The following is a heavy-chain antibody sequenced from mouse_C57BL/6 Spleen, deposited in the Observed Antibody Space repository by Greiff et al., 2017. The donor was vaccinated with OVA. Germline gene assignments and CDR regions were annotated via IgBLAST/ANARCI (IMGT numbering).Heavy chain of an antibody. CDR2: IYPGSGNT. CDR3: ARSGVWEPPY. CDR1: GYTFTSYG. D-gene: IGHD2-10*02. V-gene: IGHV1-81*01. J-gene: IGHJ2*01. Sequence: QVQLQQSGAELARPGASVKLSCKASGYTFTSYGISWVKQRTGQGLEWIGEIYPGSGNTYYNEKFKGKATLTADKSSSTAYMELRSLTSEDSAVYFCARSGVWEPPYWGQGTTLTVSS.